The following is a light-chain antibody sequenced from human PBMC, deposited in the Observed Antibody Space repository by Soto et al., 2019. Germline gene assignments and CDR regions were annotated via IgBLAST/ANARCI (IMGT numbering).Light chain of an antibody. CDR1: QSVTSNY. V-gene: IGKV3-20*01. Sequence: EIVLTQSPDTLAWSPGERATLSCRASQSVTSNYLAWYKQKPGQAPRLLIFGISSRATGIPDRFSGSGSGTDFTLTIARLEPEDFAVYSCQQYGSSYAFGQRTKLEIK. CDR2: GIS. CDR3: QQYGSSYA. J-gene: IGKJ2*01.